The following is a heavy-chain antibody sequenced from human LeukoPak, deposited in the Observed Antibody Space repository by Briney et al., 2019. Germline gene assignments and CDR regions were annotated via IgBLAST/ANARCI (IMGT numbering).Heavy chain of an antibody. V-gene: IGHV4-39*01. D-gene: IGHD4-17*01. J-gene: IGHJ3*02. Sequence: SETLSLTCTVSGGSISSSSYYWGWIRQPPGKGLEWIGSIYYSGSTYYNPSLKSRVTISVDTSKNQFSPKLSSVTAADTAVYYCARPSLTTVTTKALDAFDIWGQGTMVTVSS. CDR1: GGSISSSSYY. CDR2: IYYSGST. CDR3: ARPSLTTVTTKALDAFDI.